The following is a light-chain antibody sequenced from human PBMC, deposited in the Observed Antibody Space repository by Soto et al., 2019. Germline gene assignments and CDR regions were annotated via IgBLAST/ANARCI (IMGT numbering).Light chain of an antibody. V-gene: IGKV3-20*01. CDR2: GAS. CDR3: QHYGSALFT. J-gene: IGKJ3*01. CDR1: QSFSSSS. Sequence: EIVLTQSPGTLSLSPGERATLSCRASQSFSSSSLAWYQQKPGQAPRLLIYGASSSATGIPDRFSGSGSGTDFTLTISSLEPEDFAVYYCQHYGSALFTFGPGPKVDVK.